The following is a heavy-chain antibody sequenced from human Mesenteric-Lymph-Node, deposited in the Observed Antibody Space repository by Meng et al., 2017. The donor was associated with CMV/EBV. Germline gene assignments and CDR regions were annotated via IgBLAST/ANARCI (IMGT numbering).Heavy chain of an antibody. CDR2: IYWNDDK. CDR3: AHRLAYYDFWSGYYGDWFDP. Sequence: SGPTLVKPTQTFTLTCTFSGFSLSTSGVGVGWIRQPPGKALEWLALIYWNDDKRYSPSLKSRLTITKDTSKNQVVLTMTNMDPVDTATYYCAHRLAYYDFWSGYYGDWFDPWGQGTLVTVSS. J-gene: IGHJ5*02. V-gene: IGHV2-5*01. CDR1: GFSLSTSGVG. D-gene: IGHD3-3*01.